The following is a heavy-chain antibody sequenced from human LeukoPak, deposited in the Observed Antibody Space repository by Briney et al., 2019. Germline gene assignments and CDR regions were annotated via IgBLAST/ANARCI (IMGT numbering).Heavy chain of an antibody. CDR2: INHSGST. D-gene: IGHD3-10*01. CDR1: GGSFSGYY. J-gene: IGHJ4*02. V-gene: IGHV4-34*01. Sequence: SETLSLTCAVYGGSFSGYYWSWIRQPPGKGLEWIGEINHSGSTNYNPSLKSRVTISVDTSKNQFPLKLSSVTAADTAVYYCARRRGYYYGSGSYPIDYWGQGTLVTVSS. CDR3: ARRRGYYYGSGSYPIDY.